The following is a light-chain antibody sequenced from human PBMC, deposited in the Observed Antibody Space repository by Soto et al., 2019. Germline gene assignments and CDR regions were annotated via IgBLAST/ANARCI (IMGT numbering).Light chain of an antibody. CDR3: QQYGSSSIT. J-gene: IGKJ5*01. V-gene: IGKV3-20*01. CDR1: QSVSSSY. CDR2: GAS. Sequence: IVLTQSPGTLSLSPLEIATLSCRASQSVSSSYLAWYQQKPGQAPRLLIYGASSRATGIPDRFSGSGSGTDFTLTISRLEPEDFAVYYCQQYGSSSITFGQGTRLEIK.